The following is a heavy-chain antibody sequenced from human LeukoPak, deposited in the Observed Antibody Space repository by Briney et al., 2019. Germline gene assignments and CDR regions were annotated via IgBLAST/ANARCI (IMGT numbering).Heavy chain of an antibody. CDR2: FSSSGSTI. CDR1: GFTFSSYE. Sequence: GGSLRLSCAASGFTFSSYEMNWVRQAPGKGLEWVSYFSSSGSTIYYADSVKGPFTISRDNAKNSLYLQMNSLRAEDTAVYYCAELGITMIGGVWGKGTTVTISS. J-gene: IGHJ6*04. CDR3: AELGITMIGGV. V-gene: IGHV3-48*03. D-gene: IGHD3-10*02.